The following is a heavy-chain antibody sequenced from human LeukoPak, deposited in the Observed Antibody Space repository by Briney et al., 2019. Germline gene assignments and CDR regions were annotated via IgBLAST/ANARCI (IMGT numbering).Heavy chain of an antibody. CDR3: ARDYAFDI. V-gene: IGHV4-59*01. J-gene: IGHJ3*02. Sequence: SETLSLTCTVSGGSISSYYWSWIRQPPGKGLEWIGYIYYIGGTNYNPSLKSRVTISVDTSKNQFSLKLSSVTAADTAVYYCARDYAFDIWGQGTMVTVSP. CDR1: GGSISSYY. CDR2: IYYIGGT.